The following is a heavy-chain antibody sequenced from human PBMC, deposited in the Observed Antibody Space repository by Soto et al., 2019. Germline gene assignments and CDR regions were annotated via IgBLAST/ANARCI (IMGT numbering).Heavy chain of an antibody. J-gene: IGHJ6*02. CDR3: ARAAAYFYHYYYAMDV. CDR2: ISHDGSEK. V-gene: IGHV3-30-3*01. CDR1: RFTFSSYA. D-gene: IGHD6-13*01. Sequence: QVQLVESGGGVVQPGKSLRLSCAASRFTFSSYAMDWVRQAPGKGLEWVAVISHDGSEKYYGDSVMGRFTISRDNPKNTVYLQMNSLRPEDTAVYSCARAAAYFYHYYYAMDVWGQGTAVTVSS.